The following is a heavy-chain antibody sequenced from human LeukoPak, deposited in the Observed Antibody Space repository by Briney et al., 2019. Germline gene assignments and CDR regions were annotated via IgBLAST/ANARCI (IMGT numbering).Heavy chain of an antibody. V-gene: IGHV3-21*01. CDR1: RFTFSSYS. D-gene: IGHD6-13*01. CDR3: ARDGYLFASGMDV. CDR2: ISSSSSYI. Sequence: GGSLSLSCATSRFTFSSYSMNWVRQAPGKGLEWVSSISSSSSYIYYADSVKGRFTISRDNAKNSLYLQMNSLRAEDTAVYYCARDGYLFASGMDVWGQGTTVTVSS. J-gene: IGHJ6*02.